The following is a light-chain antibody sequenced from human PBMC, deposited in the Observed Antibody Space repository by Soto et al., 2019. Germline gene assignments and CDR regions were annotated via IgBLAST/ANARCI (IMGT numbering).Light chain of an antibody. Sequence: IQLTKSPSSLSASVGDRVTITCRASQAIRTALNWYRQTPGKAPKIMSYAASSLQSGVPSRFSGSGSETEFTLSISSLKPEDFETYFCQQIYSAPLTFGGGTKVDIK. CDR3: QQIYSAPLT. V-gene: IGKV1-39*01. J-gene: IGKJ4*01. CDR2: AAS. CDR1: QAIRTA.